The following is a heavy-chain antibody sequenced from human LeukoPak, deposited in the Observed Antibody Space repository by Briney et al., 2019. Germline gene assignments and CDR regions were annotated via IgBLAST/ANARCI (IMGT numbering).Heavy chain of an antibody. CDR1: GFTFTNAW. J-gene: IGHJ4*02. CDR2: IKSKTDGGTT. V-gene: IGHV3-15*01. CDR3: TTGPDFGGGDY. Sequence: GGSLRLSCAASGFTFTNAWMSWVRQAPGKGLEWVGRIKSKTDGGTTDYAAPVKGRFTISRDDSKNTLYPQMNSLKTEDTAVYYCTTGPDFGGGDYWGQGTLVTVSS. D-gene: IGHD4-23*01.